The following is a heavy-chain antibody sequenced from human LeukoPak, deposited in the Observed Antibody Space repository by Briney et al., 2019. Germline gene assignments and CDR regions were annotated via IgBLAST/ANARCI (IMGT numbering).Heavy chain of an antibody. D-gene: IGHD3-22*01. CDR2: IYHSGRT. J-gene: IGHJ1*01. CDR1: GVSVSRSDSY. CDR3: ARRRYYDGSGYLE. Sequence: SETLSLTCTVSGVSVSRSDSYEDWIRQPPGKAQAWIGTIYHSGRTYYSPSLKSRVTMSVDPSNNQFSLNLRSVTAADTAVYYCARRRYYDGSGYLEWGQGTLLSVSS. V-gene: IGHV4-39*01.